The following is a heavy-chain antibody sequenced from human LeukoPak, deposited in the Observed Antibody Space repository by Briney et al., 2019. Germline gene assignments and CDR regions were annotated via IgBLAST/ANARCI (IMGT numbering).Heavy chain of an antibody. V-gene: IGHV3-23*01. CDR3: AKVRGVIKPLYYFDY. CDR2: ISGSGGST. Sequence: SGGSLRLSCAASGFTFSNYAINWVRQAPGKGLEWVSSISGSGGSTYCADSVKGRFTISRDNSKNTLYLQMNSLRAEDTAVYYCAKVRGVIKPLYYFDYWGQGTLVTVSS. J-gene: IGHJ4*02. CDR1: GFTFSNYA. D-gene: IGHD3-10*01.